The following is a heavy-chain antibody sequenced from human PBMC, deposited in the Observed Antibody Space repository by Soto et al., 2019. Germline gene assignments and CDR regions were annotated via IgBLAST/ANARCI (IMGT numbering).Heavy chain of an antibody. V-gene: IGHV3-23*01. Sequence: GGSLRLSCAASGFTFGGYAGSWVRQAPGKGLEWVSAISGSGGSTYYADSVKGRFTISRDNSKNTLYLQMNSLRAEDTAVYYCARDSDSSGYYYGDYWGQGTLVTVSS. CDR3: ARDSDSSGYYYGDY. CDR2: ISGSGGST. CDR1: GFTFGGYA. J-gene: IGHJ4*02. D-gene: IGHD3-22*01.